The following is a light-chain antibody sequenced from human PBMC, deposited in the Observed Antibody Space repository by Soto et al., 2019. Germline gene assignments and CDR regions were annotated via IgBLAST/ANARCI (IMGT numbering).Light chain of an antibody. CDR3: MQSLQTPWT. CDR2: LGS. J-gene: IGKJ1*01. CDR1: QSLLFSNGYNY. V-gene: IGKV2-28*01. Sequence: DIVMTQSPLSLPVTPGEPASISCRSSQSLLFSNGYNYLDWYLQKPGQSPQLLIYLGSDRASGVPDRFSGSGSGTDSTLKISRVEAEDVGVYYCMQSLQTPWTFGQGTKVEIK.